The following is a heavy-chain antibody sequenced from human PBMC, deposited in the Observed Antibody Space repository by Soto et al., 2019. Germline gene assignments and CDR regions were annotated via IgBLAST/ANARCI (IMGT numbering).Heavy chain of an antibody. CDR1: GGTFNTYA. J-gene: IGHJ4*02. Sequence: QVQLVQSGAEMKKPGSSVKVSCQSSGGTFNTYAMNWVRQAPGQGPEWMGDISPMFGAANYAPKFQRRVTITADESTRTSYMQSSSLTSEDTAIYFCAREVQVHTPAFVYWGQGTLVTVSS. D-gene: IGHD3-10*01. CDR3: AREVQVHTPAFVY. CDR2: ISPMFGAA. V-gene: IGHV1-69*19.